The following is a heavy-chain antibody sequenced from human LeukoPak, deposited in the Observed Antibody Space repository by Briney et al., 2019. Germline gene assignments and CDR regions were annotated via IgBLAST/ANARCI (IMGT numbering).Heavy chain of an antibody. CDR1: GFTFSSYA. D-gene: IGHD2-15*01. Sequence: GGSLRLSCAASGFTFSSYAMSWVRQAPGKGLEWVSAISGSGGSTYYADSVKGRFTISRDNSKNTLYLQMNSLRAEDTAVYYCASQGYCSGGSCRRGAFDIWGQGTMVTVSS. CDR2: ISGSGGST. CDR3: ASQGYCSGGSCRRGAFDI. V-gene: IGHV3-23*01. J-gene: IGHJ3*02.